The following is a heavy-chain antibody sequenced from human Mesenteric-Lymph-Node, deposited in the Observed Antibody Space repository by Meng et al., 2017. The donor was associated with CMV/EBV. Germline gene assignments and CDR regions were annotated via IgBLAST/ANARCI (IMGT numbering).Heavy chain of an antibody. D-gene: IGHD3-22*01. CDR1: GYTVNTYY. J-gene: IGHJ3*02. CDR3: ARSDSRVLGGGAFDI. CDR2: INPIGGST. V-gene: IGHV1-46*02. Sequence: ASVKVSCKASGYTVNTYYIHWVRQAPGQGLEWMGTINPIGGSTTYAQKFQGRVTLTRDTSTSTVYMELYSLRSEDTAVYYCARSDSRVLGGGAFDIWGQGTMVTVSS.